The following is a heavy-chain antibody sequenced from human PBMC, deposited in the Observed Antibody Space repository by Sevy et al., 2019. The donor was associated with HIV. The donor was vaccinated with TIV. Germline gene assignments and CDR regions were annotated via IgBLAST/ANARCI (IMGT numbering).Heavy chain of an antibody. J-gene: IGHJ3*02. V-gene: IGHV1-69*13. CDR2: SIPIFGTG. D-gene: IGHD2-2*02. Sequence: ASVQVSCKASGGTLTSYGINWVRQAPGQGLEWMGGSIPIFGTGKYAQKFQGRVTITADESTSTAYMELSSLRSEDTAVYYCARDRGPAAISDAFDIWGQGTVVTVSS. CDR1: GGTLTSYG. CDR3: ARDRGPAAISDAFDI.